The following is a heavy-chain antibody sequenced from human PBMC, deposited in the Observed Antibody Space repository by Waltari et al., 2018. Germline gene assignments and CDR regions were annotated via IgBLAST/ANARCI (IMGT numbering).Heavy chain of an antibody. D-gene: IGHD6-13*01. J-gene: IGHJ4*02. CDR1: GFTFSSYG. Sequence: QVQLVESGGGVVQPGGSLRLSCAASGFTFSSYGMHWARQAPGKGLEWVAFIRYDGSNKYYADSVKGRFTISRDNSKNTLYLQMNSLRAEDTAVYYCAKDSSSWYFDYWGQGTLVTVSS. CDR3: AKDSSSWYFDY. V-gene: IGHV3-30*02. CDR2: IRYDGSNK.